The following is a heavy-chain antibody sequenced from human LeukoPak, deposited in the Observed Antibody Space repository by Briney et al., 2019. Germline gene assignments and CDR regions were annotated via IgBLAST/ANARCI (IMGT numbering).Heavy chain of an antibody. J-gene: IGHJ4*02. CDR2: ISGSGGST. CDR3: AKVVATIRWFDY. CDR1: GFTFSSYA. Sequence: GGSLKLSCAASGFTFSSYAMSWVRRAPGKGLEWVSAISGSGGSTYYADSVKGRFTISRDNSKNTLYLQMNSLRAEDTAVYYCAKVVATIRWFDYWGQGTLVAVSS. V-gene: IGHV3-23*01. D-gene: IGHD5-24*01.